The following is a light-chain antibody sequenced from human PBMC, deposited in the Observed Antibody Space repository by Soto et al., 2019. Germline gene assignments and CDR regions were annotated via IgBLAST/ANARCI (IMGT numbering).Light chain of an antibody. V-gene: IGLV2-23*01. CDR1: SSDVGSSNF. CDR2: EGS. J-gene: IGLJ1*01. Sequence: SAVPRPGTECASPGQSITISYTGTSSDVGSSNFVSWYQQHPGKAPKLIIYEGSRRPSGVSGRFSGSKPATTASLTLSWLPADDEADYCCCAFARCTTFCVFGTGTKVTVL. CDR3: CAFARCTTFCV.